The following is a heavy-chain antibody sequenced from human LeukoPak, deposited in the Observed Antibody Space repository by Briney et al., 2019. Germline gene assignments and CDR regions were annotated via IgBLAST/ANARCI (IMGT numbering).Heavy chain of an antibody. Sequence: GGSLRLSCAASGVTLSDHHMDWVRQAPGKGLEGGGRTRNKARSYTTEYAASVKGRFTISRDDSKTLVYLQMNSLKTEDTAVYFCARDGAEGDNSAFDIWGQGTVVTVSS. CDR3: ARDGAEGDNSAFDI. J-gene: IGHJ3*02. CDR1: GVTLSDHH. CDR2: TRNKARSYTT. V-gene: IGHV3-72*01. D-gene: IGHD3-22*01.